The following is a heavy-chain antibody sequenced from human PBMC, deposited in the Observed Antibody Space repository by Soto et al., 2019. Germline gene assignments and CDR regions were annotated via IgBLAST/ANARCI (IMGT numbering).Heavy chain of an antibody. V-gene: IGHV3-21*01. J-gene: IGHJ6*02. Sequence: GGSLRLSCAASGFSFSTYSMNWVRQAPGKGLEWVSSISSSSSYIYYADSVKGRFTISRDNAKNSLYLQMNSLRAEDTAVYYCARYDSSGYYWPYYYYGMDVWGQGTTVTVSS. CDR1: GFSFSTYS. CDR2: ISSSSSYI. CDR3: ARYDSSGYYWPYYYYGMDV. D-gene: IGHD3-22*01.